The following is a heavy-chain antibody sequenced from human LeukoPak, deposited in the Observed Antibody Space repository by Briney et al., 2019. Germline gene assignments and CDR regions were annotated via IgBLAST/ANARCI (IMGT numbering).Heavy chain of an antibody. Sequence: PGGSLRLSCAASGFTFSSYSMNWIRQAPGKGLEWVSSISSSSSYIYYADSVKGRFTISRDNAKNSLYLQMNSLRAEDTAVYYCSRGHGSGSYFVYWGQGTLVTVSS. V-gene: IGHV3-21*01. CDR3: SRGHGSGSYFVY. CDR2: ISSSSSYI. D-gene: IGHD3-10*01. CDR1: GFTFSSYS. J-gene: IGHJ4*02.